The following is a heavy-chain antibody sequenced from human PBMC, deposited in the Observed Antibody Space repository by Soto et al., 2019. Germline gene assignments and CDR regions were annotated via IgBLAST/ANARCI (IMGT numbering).Heavy chain of an antibody. CDR3: ARVSRGIKSAFDI. J-gene: IGHJ3*02. V-gene: IGHV4-4*02. Sequence: QVQLQESGPGLVKPSETLSLTCTVSSGSISTGNWWSWVRQPPEKGLEWIGEAYHSGSIYYNPSLKSRVTISVDKSENQFSLRMNSVTAADTAVYYCARVSRGIKSAFDIWGQGTLVTVSS. CDR2: AYHSGSI. D-gene: IGHD3-10*01. CDR1: SGSISTGNW.